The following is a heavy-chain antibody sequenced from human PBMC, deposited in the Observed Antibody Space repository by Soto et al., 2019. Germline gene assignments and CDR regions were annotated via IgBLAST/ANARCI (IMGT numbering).Heavy chain of an antibody. D-gene: IGHD2-15*01. V-gene: IGHV3-9*01. CDR1: GFTFGDYA. CDR2: ISWNSGSI. Sequence: EVQLVESGGGLVQPGRSLRLTCAASGFTFGDYAMHWVRQAPGKGLEWVSGISWNSGSIGYADSVKGRFTISRDNAKNSLYLQVNRLIAEDTALYYCVKDKRRYCSGGSCHYLVFWGQGTLVTVSS. J-gene: IGHJ4*02. CDR3: VKDKRRYCSGGSCHYLVF.